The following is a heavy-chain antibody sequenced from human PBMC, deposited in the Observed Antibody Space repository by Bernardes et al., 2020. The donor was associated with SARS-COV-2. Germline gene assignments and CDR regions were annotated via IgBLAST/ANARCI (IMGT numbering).Heavy chain of an antibody. Sequence: GGSLSLSCSASGFPFRSYSMNWVRQAPGKGLELVSYISSSSSTIYYADSVKGRFTISRDNAKNSLYLQMNSLRAEDTAVYYCARGSRITMIVVVENYFDYWGQGTLVTVSS. CDR2: ISSSSSTI. CDR1: GFPFRSYS. CDR3: ARGSRITMIVVVENYFDY. J-gene: IGHJ4*02. D-gene: IGHD3-22*01. V-gene: IGHV3-48*01.